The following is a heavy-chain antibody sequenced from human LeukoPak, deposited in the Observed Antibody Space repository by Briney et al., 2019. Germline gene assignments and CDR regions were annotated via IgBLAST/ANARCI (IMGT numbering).Heavy chain of an antibody. V-gene: IGHV3-30*02. Sequence: PGGSLRLSCAASGFTFSSYGMHWVRQAPGKGLEWVAFIRYDGSNKYYADSVKGRFTISRDNSKNTLYLQMNSPRAEDTAVYYCAKEDGRSSSVNFDYWGQGVLVTVSS. CDR2: IRYDGSNK. CDR1: GFTFSSYG. CDR3: AKEDGRSSSVNFDY. J-gene: IGHJ4*02. D-gene: IGHD6-6*01.